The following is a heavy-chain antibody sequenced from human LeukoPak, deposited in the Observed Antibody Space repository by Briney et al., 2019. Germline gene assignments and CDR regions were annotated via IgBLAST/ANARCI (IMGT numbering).Heavy chain of an antibody. D-gene: IGHD6-13*01. Sequence: ASVKVSCKASGYTFTSYDINWVRQATGQWLEWMGWMNPNSGNTGYAQKFQGRVTMTRNTSISTAYMELSSLRSEDTAVYYCARGFGYSSSWNPFDYWGQGTLVTVSS. CDR2: MNPNSGNT. V-gene: IGHV1-8*01. CDR1: GYTFTSYD. J-gene: IGHJ4*02. CDR3: ARGFGYSSSWNPFDY.